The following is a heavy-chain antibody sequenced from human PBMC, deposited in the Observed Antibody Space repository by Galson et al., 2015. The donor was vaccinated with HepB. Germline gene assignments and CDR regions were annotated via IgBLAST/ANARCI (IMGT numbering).Heavy chain of an antibody. V-gene: IGHV3-73*01. J-gene: IGHJ4*02. CDR1: GLTFSGSA. Sequence: SLRLSCAASGLTFSGSAIHRVRQASGKGPEWIGHIRSKATNFAALYVPSLKGRFTISRDDSKNLAYLHMRSLKTDDTAVYYCVRSGDFSGYSSRWGQGTLVTVSS. D-gene: IGHD6-13*01. CDR3: VRSGDFSGYSSR. CDR2: IRSKATNFAA.